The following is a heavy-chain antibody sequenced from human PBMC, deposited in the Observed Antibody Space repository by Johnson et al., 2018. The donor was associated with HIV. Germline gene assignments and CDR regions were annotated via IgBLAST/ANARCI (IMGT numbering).Heavy chain of an antibody. V-gene: IGHV3-23*04. D-gene: IGHD6-13*01. CDR1: GFTFSSYA. J-gene: IGHJ3*02. Sequence: VQLVESRGVLVQPGGSLRLSCAASGFTFSSYAMSWVRQAPGKGLEWVSAISGSGGSTYYADSVKGRFTISRDNSKNTLYLQMNSLRAEDTAVFYCARDHLSSRGAFDIWGQGTMVTVSS. CDR3: ARDHLSSRGAFDI. CDR2: ISGSGGST.